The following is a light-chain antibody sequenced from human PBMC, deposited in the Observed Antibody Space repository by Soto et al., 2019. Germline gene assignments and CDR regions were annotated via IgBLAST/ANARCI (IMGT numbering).Light chain of an antibody. CDR1: QSVSSTY. V-gene: IGKV3-20*01. J-gene: IGKJ1*01. CDR2: GAS. CDR3: QQHGSSPAT. Sequence: EIVLTQSPGTLSLSPGERATLSCRASQSVSSTYLAWYRQKPGQAPRLLIYGASSRATGIPDRFSGSGSGTDFTLTISRLEPEDFAVYYCQQHGSSPATFGQGTKVEIK.